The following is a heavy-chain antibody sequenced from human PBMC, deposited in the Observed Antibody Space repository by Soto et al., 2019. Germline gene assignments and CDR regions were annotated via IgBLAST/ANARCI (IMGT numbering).Heavy chain of an antibody. V-gene: IGHV1-8*02. CDR1: GYTFTSFY. Sequence: ASVKVSCKASGYTFTSFYINWVRQATGQGLEWMGWMNPNSGSTGSAQKFQGRVAMTRDTSISTAYMELSSLRSDDTAVYYCARGRGYSDGIDYWGQGTLVTVSS. CDR2: MNPNSGST. CDR3: ARGRGYSDGIDY. J-gene: IGHJ4*02. D-gene: IGHD2-15*01.